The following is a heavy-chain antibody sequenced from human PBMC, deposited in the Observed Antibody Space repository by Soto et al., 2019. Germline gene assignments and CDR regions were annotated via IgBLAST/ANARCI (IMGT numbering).Heavy chain of an antibody. CDR3: ARDSNYYGGNSYYYYGMDV. J-gene: IGHJ6*02. Sequence: PTLSLPCAISGDSVSSKSAAWNWIRQSPSRGLEGLGRTYYRSKWYNDYAVSVKSRITINPDTSKNQFSLQLISVTPEDTAVYYCARDSNYYGGNSYYYYGMDVWGQGTTVTVSS. CDR1: GDSVSSKSAA. V-gene: IGHV6-1*01. D-gene: IGHD4-17*01. CDR2: TYYRSKWYN.